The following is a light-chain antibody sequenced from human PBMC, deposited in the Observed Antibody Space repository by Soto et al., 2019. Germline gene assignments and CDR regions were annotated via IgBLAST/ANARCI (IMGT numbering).Light chain of an antibody. CDR3: QQYDASPIT. J-gene: IGKJ5*01. Sequence: EIVMTQSPGTLSLSPGEIATLSFSASQSVTSYLAWYQQKPGQAPRLLISDASDRAPGIPDRFSGSGSGTDFTLTISRLEPEDFALYICQQYDASPITFGQGTRLEIK. V-gene: IGKV3-20*01. CDR1: QSVTSY. CDR2: DAS.